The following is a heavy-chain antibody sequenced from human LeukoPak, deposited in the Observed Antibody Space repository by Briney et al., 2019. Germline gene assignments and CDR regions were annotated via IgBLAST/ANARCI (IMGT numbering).Heavy chain of an antibody. CDR1: GGSISSGDYY. CDR3: AREAGLRWFGSGRDYYYYMDV. J-gene: IGHJ6*03. Sequence: SETLSLTCTVSGGSISSGDYYWSWIRQPPGKGLEWIGYIYYSGSTYYNPSLKSRVTISVDTSKNQFSLKLSSVTAADTAVYYCAREAGLRWFGSGRDYYYYMDVWGKGTTVTVSS. V-gene: IGHV4-30-4*08. CDR2: IYYSGST. D-gene: IGHD3-10*01.